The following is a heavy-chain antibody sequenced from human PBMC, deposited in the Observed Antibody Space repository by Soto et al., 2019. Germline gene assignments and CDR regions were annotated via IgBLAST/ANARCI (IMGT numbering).Heavy chain of an antibody. CDR3: AKVYHYGDYYYYGMDV. Sequence: GGSLRLSCAASGFTFSSYSMNWVRQAPGKGLEWVSSISSSGGSTYYADSVKGRFTISRDNAKNTLYLQMNSLRAEDTAVYYCAKVYHYGDYYYYGMDVWGQGTTVTVSS. CDR1: GFTFSSYS. CDR2: ISSSGGST. D-gene: IGHD4-17*01. V-gene: IGHV3-23*01. J-gene: IGHJ6*02.